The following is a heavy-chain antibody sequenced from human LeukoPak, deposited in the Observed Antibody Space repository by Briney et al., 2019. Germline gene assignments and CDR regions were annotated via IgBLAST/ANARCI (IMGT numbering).Heavy chain of an antibody. CDR3: TRYNNDHFDY. CDR2: IAYDGSRA. D-gene: IGHD1-14*01. CDR1: GFTFGGYG. Sequence: GGSLRLSCVGSGFTFGGYGMHWLRQTPGKGLEWVAVIAYDGSRAFYADSVKGRFTISRDNSKNTMSVQMDDLRAEDTAVYYCTRYNNDHFDYWGQGTLVTVSS. V-gene: IGHV3-33*01. J-gene: IGHJ4*02.